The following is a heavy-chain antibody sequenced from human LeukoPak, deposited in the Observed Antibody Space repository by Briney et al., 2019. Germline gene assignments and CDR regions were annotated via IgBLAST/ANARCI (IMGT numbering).Heavy chain of an antibody. CDR3: ARGGVVLVTATHSWFHP. V-gene: IGHV3-30*04. Sequence: GGSLRLSCAASGFSFSSYAMYWVRQVPGKGLEWVAAISYDGSNRNYADSVKGRFTISRDNSKKTLFLQMNSVRVEDTAVYYCARGGVVLVTATHSWFHPWGQGTLLSLPS. CDR1: GFSFSSYA. J-gene: IGHJ5*02. CDR2: ISYDGSNR. D-gene: IGHD2-21*02.